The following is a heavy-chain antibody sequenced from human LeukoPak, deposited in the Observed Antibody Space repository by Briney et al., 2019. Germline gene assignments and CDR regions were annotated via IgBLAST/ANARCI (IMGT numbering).Heavy chain of an antibody. CDR2: ITTSSSYI. V-gene: IGHV3-21*01. CDR3: ARGWYTDAFDI. Sequence: GGSLRLSCAASGFTFSSYSMNWVRQAPGKGLEWVSSITTSSSYIYYADSVKGRFTISRDNAKNSLFLQMNSLRAEDTAVYFCARGWYTDAFDIWGQGTMVTVSS. J-gene: IGHJ3*02. D-gene: IGHD1-1*01. CDR1: GFTFSSYS.